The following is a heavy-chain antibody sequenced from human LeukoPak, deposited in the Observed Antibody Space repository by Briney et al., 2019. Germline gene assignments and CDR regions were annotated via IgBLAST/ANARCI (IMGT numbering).Heavy chain of an antibody. CDR2: MNPNSGNT. D-gene: IGHD2-2*02. CDR3: ARVQRRCSSTGCYRAAWFDP. J-gene: IGHJ5*02. Sequence: GASVKVSCKASGYTFTSDDINWVRQATGQGLEWMGWMNPNSGNTGYAQKFQGRDTITRNTSMSTAYMELSSLRSEDTAVYYCARVQRRCSSTGCYRAAWFDPWGQGTLVTVSS. V-gene: IGHV1-8*03. CDR1: GYTFTSDD.